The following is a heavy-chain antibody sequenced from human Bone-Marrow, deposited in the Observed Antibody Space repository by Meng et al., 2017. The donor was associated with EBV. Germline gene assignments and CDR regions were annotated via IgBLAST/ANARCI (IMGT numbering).Heavy chain of an antibody. V-gene: IGHV4-59*01. CDR2: IYYNGRT. J-gene: IGHJ4*02. CDR1: GGSLSNYY. CDR3: ARDLQLNN. Sequence: QVRLQDSGPGLAKPSETLSLTCTVSGGSLSNYYWNWIRQPPGKGLEWIGHIYYNGRTNYNPSLKSRVTISIDTSKNQFSLKLNSVTAADTAVYYCARDLQLNNWGQGILVTVSS. D-gene: IGHD1-1*01.